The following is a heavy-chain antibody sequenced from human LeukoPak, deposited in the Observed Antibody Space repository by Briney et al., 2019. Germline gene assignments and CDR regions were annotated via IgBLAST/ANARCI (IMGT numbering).Heavy chain of an antibody. CDR2: IKSKTDGRTT. CDR3: TTDWDQLYYDSSGYYYRRVDY. D-gene: IGHD3-22*01. J-gene: IGHJ4*02. Sequence: GGSLRLSCTASGLTFSSYWMSWVRQAPGKGLEWVGHIKSKTDGRTTDYAAPLKGRFTISRDDSKNTLYLQMNSLKTEDTAVYYCTTDWDQLYYDSSGYYYRRVDYWGQGTLVTVSS. CDR1: GLTFSSYW. V-gene: IGHV3-15*01.